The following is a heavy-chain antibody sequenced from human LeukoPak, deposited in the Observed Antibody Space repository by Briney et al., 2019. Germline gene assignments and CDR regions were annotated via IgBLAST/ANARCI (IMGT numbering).Heavy chain of an antibody. CDR2: TYYRSKWYN. V-gene: IGHV6-1*01. Sequence: SQTLSLTCAISGDSVSSSSATWDWIRQSPSRGLEWLGRTYYRSKWYNDYAVSVKSRVTINPDTSKNQFSLQLNSVTPEDTAVYYCAREGSDGYLFDYWGQGSLVIVSS. CDR3: AREGSDGYLFDY. D-gene: IGHD3-16*01. J-gene: IGHJ4*02. CDR1: GDSVSSSSAT.